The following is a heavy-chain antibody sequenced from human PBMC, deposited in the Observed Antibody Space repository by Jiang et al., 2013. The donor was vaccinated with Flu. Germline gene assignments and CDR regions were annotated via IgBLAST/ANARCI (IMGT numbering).Heavy chain of an antibody. J-gene: IGHJ3*02. CDR3: ARDPSNYYFDSNPYYAFDI. D-gene: IGHD3-22*01. V-gene: IGHV4-38-2*02. CDR1: GYSISSSYY. Sequence: GPGLVKPSETLSLTCAVSGYSISSSYYWGWIRQSPGKGLEWIGSIYHSGSTYYNPSLKSRVTISVDTSKNKFSLKLNSVTAADTAVYYCARDPSNYYFDSNPYYAFDIWGQGTTVTVSS. CDR2: IYHSGST.